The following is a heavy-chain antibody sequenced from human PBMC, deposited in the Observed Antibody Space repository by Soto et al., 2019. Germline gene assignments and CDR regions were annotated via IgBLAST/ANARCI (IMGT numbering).Heavy chain of an antibody. CDR3: ARAAYGDYVVNDY. CDR2: IYYSGST. Sequence: SETLSLTCTVSGGSISSGGYYWSWIRQHPGKGLEWIGYIYYSGSTYYNPSLKSRVTISVDTSKNQFSLKLSSVTAADTAVYYCARAAYGDYVVNDYWGQGTLVTVSS. D-gene: IGHD4-17*01. CDR1: GGSISSGGYY. J-gene: IGHJ4*02. V-gene: IGHV4-31*03.